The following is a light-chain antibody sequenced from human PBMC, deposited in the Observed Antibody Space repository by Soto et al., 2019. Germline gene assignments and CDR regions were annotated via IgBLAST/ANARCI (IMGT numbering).Light chain of an antibody. V-gene: IGLV1-44*01. J-gene: IGLJ3*02. CDR2: SNN. Sequence: SALTQPPSASGTPGQRVTISCSGSSSNIGSNTVNWYQQLPGTAPKLLIYSNNQRPSGVPDRFSGSKSGTSASLAISGLQSEDEADYYCAAWDDSLGWVFGGGTKLTVL. CDR3: AAWDDSLGWV. CDR1: SSNIGSNT.